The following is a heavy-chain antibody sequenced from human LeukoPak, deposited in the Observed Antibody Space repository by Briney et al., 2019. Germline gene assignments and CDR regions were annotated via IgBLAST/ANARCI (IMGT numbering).Heavy chain of an antibody. CDR2: IYSSGLT. CDR1: VFSDY. V-gene: IGHV3-53*01. Sequence: GGSLRLSCAATVFSDYMNWVRQAPGKGLEWVSVIYSSGLTYYADSVKGRFTISRDNSKNTLYLQMNSLRAEDTAVYYCARVLLPLYGMDVWGQGTTVTVSS. D-gene: IGHD3-22*01. J-gene: IGHJ6*02. CDR3: ARVLLPLYGMDV.